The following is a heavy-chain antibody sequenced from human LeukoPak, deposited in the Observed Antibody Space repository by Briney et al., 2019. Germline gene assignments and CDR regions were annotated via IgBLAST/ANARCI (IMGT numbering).Heavy chain of an antibody. Sequence: SETLSLTRTVSGDSIISNIYWWDWVRLPPGKGLEWIGATFYTGRTFYNPSLKSRVTISVDTSKNQFSLDLNSATAADTADYYCARRRHNFDFYNVWGQGTRVLVSS. CDR3: ARRRHNFDFYNV. CDR2: TFYTGRT. CDR1: GDSIISNIYW. J-gene: IGHJ3*01. V-gene: IGHV4-39*01. D-gene: IGHD3/OR15-3a*01.